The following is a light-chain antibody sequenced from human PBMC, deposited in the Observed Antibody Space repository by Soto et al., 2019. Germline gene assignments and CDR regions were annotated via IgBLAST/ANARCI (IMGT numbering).Light chain of an antibody. CDR1: QSLLYSVTNKNY. CDR2: WAS. Sequence: DVVMTQSPDSLAVSLGERATINCRSSQSLLYSVTNKNYLAWYQQKPGQPPKMLIYWASSRQPGIPDRFRGSGSGTDFTLTITNPQTEDVAVYYCQQQYHSEWTVGQGTKLEI. J-gene: IGKJ1*01. CDR3: QQQYHSEWT. V-gene: IGKV4-1*01.